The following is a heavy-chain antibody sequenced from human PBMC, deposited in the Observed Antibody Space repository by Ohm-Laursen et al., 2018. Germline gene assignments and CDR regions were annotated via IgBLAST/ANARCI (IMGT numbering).Heavy chain of an antibody. Sequence: SETLSLTWSVSGVPISSNYWSWIRQPPGKGLEWIGYIYYSGGTNYNPSLNSRVTLFVDTSRNQFSLKLTSVTAADTAVYYCARGSIPTIFGTYYFDYWGQGTLVTVSS. V-gene: IGHV4-59*01. CDR2: IYYSGGT. CDR1: GVPISSNY. J-gene: IGHJ4*02. D-gene: IGHD3-3*01. CDR3: ARGSIPTIFGTYYFDY.